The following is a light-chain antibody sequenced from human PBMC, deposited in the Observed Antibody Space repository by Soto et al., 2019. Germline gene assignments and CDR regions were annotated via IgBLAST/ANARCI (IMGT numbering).Light chain of an antibody. J-gene: IGKJ1*01. CDR1: HSIITW. V-gene: IGKV1-5*01. CDR3: QQHNGYSERM. Sequence: DIQMTQSPSTLSASAGDRVTITCRASHSIITWLAWYQQKPGKAPKLLIYGASSLASGVPSRFSGSGSGTEFTLTISSLQPDDFATYYCQQHNGYSERMFGQGTKVDIK. CDR2: GAS.